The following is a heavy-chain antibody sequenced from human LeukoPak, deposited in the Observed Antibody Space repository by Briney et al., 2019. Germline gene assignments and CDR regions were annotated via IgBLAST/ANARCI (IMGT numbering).Heavy chain of an antibody. CDR3: ACVAVAGDAWFDP. D-gene: IGHD6-19*01. CDR1: GYTFTSYY. CDR2: INPSGGST. V-gene: IGHV1-46*01. J-gene: IGHJ5*02. Sequence: ASVKVSCKASGYTFTSYYMHWVRQAPGQGLEWMGIINPSGGSTSYAQKFQGRVTMTRDTSTSTAYMELRSLRSDDTAVYYCACVAVAGDAWFDPWGQGTLVTVSS.